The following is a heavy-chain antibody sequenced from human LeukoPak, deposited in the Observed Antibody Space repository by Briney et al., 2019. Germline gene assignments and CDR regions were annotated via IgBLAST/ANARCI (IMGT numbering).Heavy chain of an antibody. Sequence: ASVKVSCKASGYTFTSYGISWVRQAPGQGLEGMGWISPYNHNTKYAQKVQGRVTMTTDTSTSTAYMDLRSLRSDDTAVYYCARVLRYFDWSDYWGQGTLVTVSS. J-gene: IGHJ4*02. D-gene: IGHD3-9*01. V-gene: IGHV1-18*04. CDR1: GYTFTSYG. CDR3: ARVLRYFDWSDY. CDR2: ISPYNHNT.